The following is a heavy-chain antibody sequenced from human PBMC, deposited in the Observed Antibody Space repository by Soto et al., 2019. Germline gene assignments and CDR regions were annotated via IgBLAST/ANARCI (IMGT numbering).Heavy chain of an antibody. J-gene: IGHJ4*02. CDR1: GGTFSSYT. CDR2: IIPILGIA. V-gene: IGHV1-69*04. D-gene: IGHD6-19*01. CDR3: ARDIGSSSGIYFDY. Sequence: SVKVSCKASGGTFSSYTISWVRQAPGQGLEWMGRIIPILGIANYAQKFQGRVTITADKSTSTAYMELSSLRSEDTAVYYCARDIGSSSGIYFDYWGQGTLVTVSS.